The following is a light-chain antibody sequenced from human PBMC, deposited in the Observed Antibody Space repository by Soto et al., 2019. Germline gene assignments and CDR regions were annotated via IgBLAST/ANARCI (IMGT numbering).Light chain of an antibody. V-gene: IGKV3-20*01. Sequence: EIVLTQSPGTLSLSPGERATLSCRASQSVSSSYLAWYQQKPGQAPRLLIYGASSRATGIPDRFSASGSGTDFTLTISRLVPEDFAVYYCQRYGGSLFTFGGGTKVEVK. CDR1: QSVSSSY. CDR2: GAS. CDR3: QRYGGSLFT. J-gene: IGKJ4*01.